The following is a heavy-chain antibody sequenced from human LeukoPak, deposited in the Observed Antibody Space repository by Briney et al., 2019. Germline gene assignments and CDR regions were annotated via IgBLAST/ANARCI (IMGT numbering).Heavy chain of an antibody. Sequence: PSETLSLTCTVSGGSISSYYWSWIRQPPGKGLEWIGYIYYSGSTNYNPSLTSRVTISVYTYKNQFSLKLSSVTAADRAVYYCARWYSSGWAFDYWGQGTLVTVSS. CDR3: ARWYSSGWAFDY. J-gene: IGHJ4*02. CDR1: GGSISSYY. V-gene: IGHV4-59*08. D-gene: IGHD6-19*01. CDR2: IYYSGST.